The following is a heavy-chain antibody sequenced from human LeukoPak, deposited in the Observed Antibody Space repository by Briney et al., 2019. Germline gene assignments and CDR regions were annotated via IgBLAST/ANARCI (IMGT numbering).Heavy chain of an antibody. CDR2: INTNTGNP. J-gene: IGHJ4*02. D-gene: IGHD3-10*01. CDR1: GYTFTSYA. Sequence: ASVKVSCKASGYTFTSYAMNWVRQAPGQGLEWMGWINTNTGNPTYAQGFTGRFVFSLDTSVSTAYLQISSLKAEDTAVYYCARQTSERDSGSSEKILAPPEAWGQGTLVTVSS. V-gene: IGHV7-4-1*02. CDR3: ARQTSERDSGSSEKILAPPEA.